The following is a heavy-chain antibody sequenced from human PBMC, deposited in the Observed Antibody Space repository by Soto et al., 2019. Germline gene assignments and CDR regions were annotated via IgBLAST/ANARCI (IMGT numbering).Heavy chain of an antibody. CDR1: GYTFTGYY. Sequence: QVQLVQSGAEVKKPGASVKVSCKASGYTFTGYYMHWVRQAPGQGLEWMGWINPNSGGTNYAQKFQGRVTITADESTSTAYMELSSLRSEDTAVYYCARSHYYDFWSGYSYFDYWGQGTLVTVSS. CDR2: INPNSGGT. J-gene: IGHJ4*02. CDR3: ARSHYYDFWSGYSYFDY. D-gene: IGHD3-3*01. V-gene: IGHV1-2*02.